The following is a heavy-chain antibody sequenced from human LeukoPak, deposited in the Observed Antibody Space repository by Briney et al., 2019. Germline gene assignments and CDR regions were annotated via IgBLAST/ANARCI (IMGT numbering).Heavy chain of an antibody. Sequence: GGSLRLSCAASGFTFSNYGMHWVRQAPGKGLEWVAVISSDGSNKYYADSVKGRFTISRDNSKTTLYLQMNSLRTEDTAVYYCAKARDFFDISTYSYFDYWGQGTLVLVSS. D-gene: IGHD3-3*02. CDR2: ISSDGSNK. V-gene: IGHV3-30*18. CDR1: GFTFSNYG. J-gene: IGHJ4*02. CDR3: AKARDFFDISTYSYFDY.